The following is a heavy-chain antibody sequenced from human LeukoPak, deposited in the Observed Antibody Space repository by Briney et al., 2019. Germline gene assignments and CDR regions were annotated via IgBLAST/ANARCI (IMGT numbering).Heavy chain of an antibody. D-gene: IGHD4-17*01. CDR3: ARVPDGEQYYFDY. J-gene: IGHJ4*02. CDR1: GGTFSSYA. V-gene: IGHV1-69*13. Sequence: PVASVKVSCKASGGTFSSYAISWVRQAPGQGLEWMGGIIPIFGTANYAQKFQGRVTITADESTSTAYMELSSLRSEDTAVYYCARVPDGEQYYFDYWGQGTLVTVSS. CDR2: IIPIFGTA.